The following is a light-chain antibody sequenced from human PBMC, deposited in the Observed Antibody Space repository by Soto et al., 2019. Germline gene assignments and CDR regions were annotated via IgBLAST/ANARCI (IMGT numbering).Light chain of an antibody. CDR1: QGIRND. CDR2: AAS. CDR3: LQDYNYPIT. V-gene: IGKV1-6*01. J-gene: IGKJ5*01. Sequence: AIQMTQPPSSLSASVGDRFTITCRASQGIRNDLGWYQQKPGKXPKXXIYAASSLQSGVPSRFSGSGSGTDLTITISSLQPEDVETYYCLQDYNYPITFGQGTRLEI.